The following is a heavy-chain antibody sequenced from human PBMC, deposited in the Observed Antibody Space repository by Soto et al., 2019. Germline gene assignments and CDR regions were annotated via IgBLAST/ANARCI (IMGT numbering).Heavy chain of an antibody. J-gene: IGHJ4*02. CDR2: INAGNGNT. CDR1: GYTFTSYA. CDR3: ARPYDYIWGSYRWVFDY. V-gene: IGHV1-3*01. D-gene: IGHD3-16*02. Sequence: QVQLVQSGAEVKKPGASVKVSCKASGYTFTSYAMHWVRQAPGQRLEWMGGINAGNGNTKYSQKFQGRVTITRDTSASTAYMELSSLRSEDTAVYYCARPYDYIWGSYRWVFDYWGQGTLVTVSS.